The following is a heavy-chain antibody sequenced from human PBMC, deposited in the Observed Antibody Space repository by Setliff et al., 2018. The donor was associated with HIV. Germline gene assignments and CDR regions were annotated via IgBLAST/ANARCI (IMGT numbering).Heavy chain of an antibody. J-gene: IGHJ6*03. CDR1: GYIFTAYW. V-gene: IGHV5-51*01. Sequence: GESLKISCEASGYIFTAYWIGWVRQMPGKGLEWMGIIYPGDSDTRYSPSFQGQVTFSADKSISAVYLQWYSLKASDSAIYYCARAPRSPLRWRDNLLSSSSFFMDVWGKGTTVTVSS. CDR2: IYPGDSDT. D-gene: IGHD2-21*01. CDR3: ARAPRSPLRWRDNLLSSSSFFMDV.